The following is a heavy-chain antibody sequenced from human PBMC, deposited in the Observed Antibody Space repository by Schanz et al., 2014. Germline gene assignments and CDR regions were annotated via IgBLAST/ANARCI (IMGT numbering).Heavy chain of an antibody. J-gene: IGHJ4*02. D-gene: IGHD5-12*01. CDR2: ISTGRYL. Sequence: DVQLLESGGGLVQPGGSLRLSCAASGFTFSSYSLAWVRQAPGKGLEWVSFISTGRYLYYADSVKGRFTISRDNTKNSVFLQMSSLRVEDTGLYFCAKGFGGYDLVLDYWGQGTLVTVSS. CDR1: GFTFSSYS. CDR3: AKGFGGYDLVLDY. V-gene: IGHV3-48*04.